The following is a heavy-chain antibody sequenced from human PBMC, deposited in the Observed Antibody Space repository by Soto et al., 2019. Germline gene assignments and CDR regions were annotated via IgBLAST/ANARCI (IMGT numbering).Heavy chain of an antibody. Sequence: QITLKESGPPLVKPTPTLTLTCTFSGFSLSTSGVGVGWIRQPPGKALESLALIHWDNDTRYNPALKSRLAITKAPSKHQVALTMSNVDPLDTDTDYCAYRRGAYNWDDGDFDYSGPGALVAVAS. V-gene: IGHV2-5*02. CDR3: AYRRGAYNWDDGDFDY. CDR1: GFSLSTSGVG. D-gene: IGHD1-20*01. J-gene: IGHJ4*02. CDR2: IHWDNDT.